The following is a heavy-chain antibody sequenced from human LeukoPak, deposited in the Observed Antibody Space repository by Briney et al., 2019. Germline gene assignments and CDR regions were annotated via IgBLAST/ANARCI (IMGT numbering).Heavy chain of an antibody. Sequence: PGGSLRLSCAASGFTFSSYSMNWVRQAPGKGLEWVSYISSSSSTIYYADSVKGRFTISRDNAKNSLYLQMNSLRAEDTAVYYCARGTTSFYDSSGYYSHFDYWGQGTVVTVSS. CDR2: ISSSSSTI. D-gene: IGHD3-22*01. CDR1: GFTFSSYS. J-gene: IGHJ4*02. V-gene: IGHV3-48*04. CDR3: ARGTTSFYDSSGYYSHFDY.